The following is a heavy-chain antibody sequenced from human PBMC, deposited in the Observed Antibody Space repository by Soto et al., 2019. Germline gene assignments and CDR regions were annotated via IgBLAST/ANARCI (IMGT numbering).Heavy chain of an antibody. CDR3: GRSRGGTGIVDH. Sequence: GGSLRLSCAASGFTFSSYWMQWVRQAPGKGLVWVSRINSEGTTTFYADSVKGRFTISRDNAKNTLYLQMNSLRAEDTAVYYCGRSRGGTGIVDHWGRESLFTVAS. CDR1: GFTFSSYW. J-gene: IGHJ4*02. D-gene: IGHD7-27*01. CDR2: INSEGTTT. V-gene: IGHV3-74*01.